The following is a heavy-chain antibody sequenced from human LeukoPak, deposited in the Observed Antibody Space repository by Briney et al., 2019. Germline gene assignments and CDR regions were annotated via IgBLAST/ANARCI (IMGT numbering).Heavy chain of an antibody. CDR3: ARVSSTVTTVDY. V-gene: IGHV3-48*03. CDR2: ISSSGSTI. Sequence: GGSLRLSCAAPGFTFSSYEMNWVRQAPGKGLEWVSYISSSGSTIYYADSVKGRFTISRDNAKNSLYLQMNSLRAEDTAVYYCARVSSTVTTVDYWGQGTLVTVSS. D-gene: IGHD4-17*01. J-gene: IGHJ4*02. CDR1: GFTFSSYE.